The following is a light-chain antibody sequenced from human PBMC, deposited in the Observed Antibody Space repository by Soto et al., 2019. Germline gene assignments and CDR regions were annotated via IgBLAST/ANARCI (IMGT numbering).Light chain of an antibody. CDR3: QQYARSSWT. Sequence: DIVLTQSPDTMSLSPEERVTLSCRASQRVSLSYLVWYQQKPGQAPRLLIYDSSTRASGVPGRFDGGGSGTDFTLTITSLEPEDSAVYYCQQYARSSWTFGQGTKVDIK. CDR2: DSS. J-gene: IGKJ1*01. V-gene: IGKV3-20*01. CDR1: QRVSLSY.